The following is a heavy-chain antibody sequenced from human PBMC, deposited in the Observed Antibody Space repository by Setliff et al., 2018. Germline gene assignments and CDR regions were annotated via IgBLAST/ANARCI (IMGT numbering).Heavy chain of an antibody. J-gene: IGHJ3*02. V-gene: IGHV1-46*01. CDR3: ARDVFPYHYEGAFDI. Sequence: ASVKVSCKASGYTFTSHYMHWVRQAPGLGLEWMGTINPSSGRTSYAQEFQGRVTMTRDTSTSTVYMDMSSLRSEGTAVYYCARDVFPYHYEGAFDIWGQGTMVTVSS. CDR2: INPSSGRT. D-gene: IGHD3-22*01. CDR1: GYTFTSHY.